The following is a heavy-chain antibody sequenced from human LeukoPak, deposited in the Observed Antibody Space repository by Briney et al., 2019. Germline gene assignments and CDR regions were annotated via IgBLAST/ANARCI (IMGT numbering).Heavy chain of an antibody. CDR3: ARRYCSGTSCTMDV. D-gene: IGHD2-2*01. CDR1: EFTFNSYD. J-gene: IGHJ6*04. Sequence: PGGSLRLSCAASEFTFNSYDMNWVRQAPGKGLEWVSYISNGGSRTYYADSVKGRFTISRDNAKNSLYLQMNSLRAEDTAIYYCARRYCSGTSCTMDVWGKGTTVTVSS. V-gene: IGHV3-48*03. CDR2: ISNGGSRT.